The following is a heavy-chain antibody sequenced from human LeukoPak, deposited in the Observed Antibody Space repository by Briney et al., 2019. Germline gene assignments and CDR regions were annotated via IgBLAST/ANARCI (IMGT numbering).Heavy chain of an antibody. Sequence: ASVKVSCKASGYTFTSYAMHWVRQAPGQRLEWMGWINAGNGNTKYSQKFQGRVTITRDTSASTAYMELSSLRSEDTAVYYCARDQHQLTPFDYWGQGTLVTVSS. CDR2: INAGNGNT. V-gene: IGHV1-3*01. D-gene: IGHD6-13*01. J-gene: IGHJ4*02. CDR3: ARDQHQLTPFDY. CDR1: GYTFTSYA.